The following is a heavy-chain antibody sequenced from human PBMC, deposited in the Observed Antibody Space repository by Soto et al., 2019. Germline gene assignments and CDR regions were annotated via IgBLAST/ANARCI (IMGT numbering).Heavy chain of an antibody. D-gene: IGHD4-17*01. V-gene: IGHV1-69*01. Sequence: VQLVQSVAEVKKPGSSVTVSCKASGGTFSSYAISWVRQAPGQGLEWMGGIIPIFGTANYAQKFQGRVTITADESTSSAYMELSSLRSEDTAVYYCARDRSTVTYYYGMDVWGQGTTVTVSS. CDR2: IIPIFGTA. J-gene: IGHJ6*02. CDR3: ARDRSTVTYYYGMDV. CDR1: GGTFSSYA.